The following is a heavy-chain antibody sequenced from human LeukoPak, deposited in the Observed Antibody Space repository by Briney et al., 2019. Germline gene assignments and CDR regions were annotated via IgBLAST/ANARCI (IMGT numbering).Heavy chain of an antibody. CDR2: ISGSGGST. D-gene: IGHD3-22*01. CDR3: AKVGRPYYYDSSGYYDY. Sequence: GGSLRLSCAASGFTFSSYAMSWVRQAPGKGLESVSAISGSGGSTYYADSPQSRFTISRDNSKNKLYLQMNSLRAEDTAVYYCAKVGRPYYYDSSGYYDYWGQGTLVTVSS. V-gene: IGHV3-23*01. J-gene: IGHJ4*02. CDR1: GFTFSSYA.